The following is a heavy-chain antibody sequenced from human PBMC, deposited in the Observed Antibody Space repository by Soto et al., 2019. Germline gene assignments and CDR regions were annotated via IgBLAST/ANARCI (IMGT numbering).Heavy chain of an antibody. CDR3: AKTLEIGPYSSGWYPDY. J-gene: IGHJ4*02. Sequence: PGGSLRLSCAASGFTFSSYAMSWVRPAPGKGLEWVSAISGSGGSTYYADSVKGRFTISRDNSKNTLYLQMNSLRAEDTAVYYCAKTLEIGPYSSGWYPDYWGQGTLVTVSS. D-gene: IGHD6-19*01. CDR1: GFTFSSYA. V-gene: IGHV3-23*01. CDR2: ISGSGGST.